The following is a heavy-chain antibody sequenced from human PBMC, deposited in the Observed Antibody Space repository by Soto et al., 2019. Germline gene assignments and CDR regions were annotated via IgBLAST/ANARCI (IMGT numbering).Heavy chain of an antibody. Sequence: QVQLVQSGAEVKKPGASVTVSCRSSGDTFNDYYIHWVRQAPGQGLEWMGWINPNGGVTKYAQKFQGWVTMTRDTSITTVYMQLSRLRSDDTAVYYCARESGGATATVDYYYYMDVWGTGTTVTVSS. V-gene: IGHV1-2*04. CDR3: ARESGGATATVDYYYYMDV. J-gene: IGHJ6*03. CDR1: GDTFNDYY. CDR2: INPNGGVT. D-gene: IGHD5-12*01.